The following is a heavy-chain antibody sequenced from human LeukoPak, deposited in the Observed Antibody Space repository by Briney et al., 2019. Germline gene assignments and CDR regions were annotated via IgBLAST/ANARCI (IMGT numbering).Heavy chain of an antibody. J-gene: IGHJ6*03. CDR3: AKGYCSGGSCGKSGYYYYYMDV. CDR2: ISGSGGST. Sequence: PGGSLRLSCAASGFTFSSYAMSWVRQAPGKGLEWVSAISGSGGSTYYADSVKGRFTISRDNSKNTLYLQMNSLRAEDTAVYYCAKGYCSGGSCGKSGYYYYYMDVWGKGTTVTVS. D-gene: IGHD2-15*01. V-gene: IGHV3-23*01. CDR1: GFTFSSYA.